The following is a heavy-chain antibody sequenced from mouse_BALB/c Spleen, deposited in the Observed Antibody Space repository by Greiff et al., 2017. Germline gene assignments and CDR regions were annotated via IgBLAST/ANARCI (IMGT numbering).Heavy chain of an antibody. D-gene: IGHD1-1*01. Sequence: EVQLQESGPGLVKPSQSLSLTCTVTGYSITSDYAWNWIRQFPGNKLEWMGYISYSGSTSYNPSLKSRISITRDTSKNQFFLQLNSVTTEDTATYYCARYYGSSYPYYYAMDYWGQGTSVTVSS. J-gene: IGHJ4*01. CDR2: ISYSGST. CDR1: GYSITSDYA. V-gene: IGHV3-2*02. CDR3: ARYYGSSYPYYYAMDY.